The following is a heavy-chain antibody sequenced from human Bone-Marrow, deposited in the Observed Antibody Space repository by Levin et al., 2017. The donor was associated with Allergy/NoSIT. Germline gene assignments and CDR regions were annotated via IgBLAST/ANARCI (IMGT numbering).Heavy chain of an antibody. CDR2: IYSGGNT. J-gene: IGHJ4*02. D-gene: IGHD6-13*01. CDR3: AAKTPGIGHS. CDR1: GFTVSNNY. Sequence: AGGSLRLSCAASGFTVSNNYMKWVRQAPGKGLEWVSLIYSGGNTFYADSVKGRFTISRDNSKNTLYLQMNSLRAEDTAVYYCAAKTPGIGHSWGQGTLVTGSS. V-gene: IGHV3-53*01.